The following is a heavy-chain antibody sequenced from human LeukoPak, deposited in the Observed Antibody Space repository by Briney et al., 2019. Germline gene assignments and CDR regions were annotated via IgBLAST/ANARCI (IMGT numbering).Heavy chain of an antibody. CDR2: IYTSGRT. V-gene: IGHV4-4*09. CDR3: ARGYSGTSDAYFDY. D-gene: IGHD1-26*01. CDR1: GGSISSYY. Sequence: SETLSLTCIVSGGSISSYYWYWIRQLLGKGLEWIGYIYTSGRTNYNPSLRSRVAMSVDTSKIQFSLYLGSVPAADTAVYYCARGYSGTSDAYFDYWGQGILVTVSS. J-gene: IGHJ4*02.